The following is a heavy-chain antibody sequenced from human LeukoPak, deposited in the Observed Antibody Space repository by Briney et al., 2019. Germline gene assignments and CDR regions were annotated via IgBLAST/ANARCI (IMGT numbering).Heavy chain of an antibody. V-gene: IGHV3-48*03. CDR3: ARKRLADLGDDTSFGGTPFDS. D-gene: IGHD3-16*01. J-gene: IGHJ4*02. CDR1: GFTFKSYH. Sequence: PGGPLRLSCVASGFTFKSYHMNWVRQAPGKGLEWLSGITSGASVIYYADSVKGRFTISRDDAKNSVFLQMSGLTVDDTAVYYCARKRLADLGDDTSFGGTPFDSWGQGTLVIVSS. CDR2: ITSGASVI.